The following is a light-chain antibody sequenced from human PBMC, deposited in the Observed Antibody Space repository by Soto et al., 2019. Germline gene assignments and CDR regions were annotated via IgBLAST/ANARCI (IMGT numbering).Light chain of an antibody. V-gene: IGKV3-11*01. CDR1: QSVGTF. CDR2: DAS. Sequence: EIVLTQSPATLSLSPGERATLSCRASQSVGTFFAWYQRKPGQAPRLLIYDASNRATGIPARFSGSGSGTDFTLTISSLEPEDFAVYYCQQCNSWPQWTFGQGTKVEI. J-gene: IGKJ1*01. CDR3: QQCNSWPQWT.